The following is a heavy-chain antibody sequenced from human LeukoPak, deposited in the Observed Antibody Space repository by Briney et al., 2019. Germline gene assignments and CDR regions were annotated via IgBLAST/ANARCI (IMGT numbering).Heavy chain of an antibody. CDR1: GGSISSGGYY. D-gene: IGHD6-6*01. CDR2: IYYSGST. J-gene: IGHJ6*02. CDR3: ARARITRHSSSSVYYYGMDV. V-gene: IGHV4-31*03. Sequence: SETLSLTCTVSGGSISSGGYYWSWIRQHPGKGLEWIGYIYYSGSTYYNPSLKSRVTISVDTSKNQFSLKLSSVTAADTAVYYCARARITRHSSSSVYYYGMDVWGQGTTVTVSS.